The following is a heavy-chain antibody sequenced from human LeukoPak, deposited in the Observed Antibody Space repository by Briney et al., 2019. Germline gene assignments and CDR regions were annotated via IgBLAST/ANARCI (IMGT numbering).Heavy chain of an antibody. J-gene: IGHJ4*02. V-gene: IGHV1-69*13. Sequence: SVKVSCKASGGTFISYATSWVRQAPGQGLEWMGGIIPIFGTANYAQKFQGRVTITADESTSTAYMELSSLRSEDTAVYYCASVTVDYYDSSGYYYGDYWGQGTLVTVSS. CDR3: ASVTVDYYDSSGYYYGDY. CDR2: IIPIFGTA. CDR1: GGTFISYA. D-gene: IGHD3-22*01.